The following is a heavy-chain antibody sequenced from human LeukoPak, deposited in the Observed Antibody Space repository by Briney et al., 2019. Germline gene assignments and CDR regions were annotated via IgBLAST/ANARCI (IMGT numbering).Heavy chain of an antibody. D-gene: IGHD6-6*01. CDR3: AKIEGSSSYYFDY. J-gene: IGHJ4*02. Sequence: GGSLRLSCVASGFTFDEYGMSWVRQVPGKGLEWVSGINWNGGSTGYADSVKGRFTISRDNAKNSLYLQMHSLRAEDTAVYYCAKIEGSSSYYFDYWGQGTLVTVSS. CDR1: GFTFDEYG. V-gene: IGHV3-20*04. CDR2: INWNGGST.